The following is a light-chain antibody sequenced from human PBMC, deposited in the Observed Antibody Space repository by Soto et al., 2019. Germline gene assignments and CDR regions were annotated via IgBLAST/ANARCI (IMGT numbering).Light chain of an antibody. V-gene: IGKV1-39*01. CDR1: QSIRSY. CDR3: QQSYSTPYT. Sequence: DIPMTQSPSSLSASVGDRVTITCRASQSIRSYLNWYQQKPGKAPQVMIYGTSSLQSGVPSRFSVSGSGADFTLTISSLHPEDFATYYCQQSYSTPYTFGQGTKLELK. J-gene: IGKJ2*01. CDR2: GTS.